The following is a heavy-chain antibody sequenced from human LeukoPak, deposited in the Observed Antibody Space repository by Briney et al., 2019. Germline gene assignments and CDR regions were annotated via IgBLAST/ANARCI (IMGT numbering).Heavy chain of an antibody. V-gene: IGHV3-64*01. Sequence: GGSLRLSCAASGFTFSSYAMHWVRQAPGKGLEYVSAISSNGGSTYYANSVKGRFTISRDNSKNTPYLQMGSLRAEDMAVYYCARVNSAGSGYYSAWGQGTLVTVSS. CDR1: GFTFSSYA. CDR2: ISSNGGST. J-gene: IGHJ5*02. D-gene: IGHD3-22*01. CDR3: ARVNSAGSGYYSA.